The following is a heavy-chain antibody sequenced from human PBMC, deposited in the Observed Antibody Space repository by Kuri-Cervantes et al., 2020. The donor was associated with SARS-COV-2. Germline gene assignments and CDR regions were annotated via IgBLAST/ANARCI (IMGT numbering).Heavy chain of an antibody. J-gene: IGHJ3*02. CDR2: INPNSGGT. Sequence: ASVKVSCKASGGTFSSYAISWVRQAPGQGLEWMGWINPNSGGTNYAQKFQGRVTMTRDTSISTAYMELSRLRSDDTAVYYCARQGSGGNDAFDIWGQGTTVTVSS. CDR3: ARQGSGGNDAFDI. V-gene: IGHV1-2*02. D-gene: IGHD1-26*01. CDR1: GGTFSSYA.